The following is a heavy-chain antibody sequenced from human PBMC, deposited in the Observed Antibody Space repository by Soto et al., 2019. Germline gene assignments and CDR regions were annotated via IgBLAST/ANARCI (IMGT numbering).Heavy chain of an antibody. V-gene: IGHV4-31*03. CDR3: ARQSESTGYFYGWFDP. Sequence: PSETLSLTCTVSGGSINSRGYYWTWIRQHPGKGLEWIGNIYYSGSIHFNPSLKSRLTMLVDTSENQFSLKLTSVTAADTAVYYCARQSESTGYFYGWFDPWGQGTMVTVYS. D-gene: IGHD3-9*01. J-gene: IGHJ5*02. CDR2: IYYSGSI. CDR1: GGSINSRGYY.